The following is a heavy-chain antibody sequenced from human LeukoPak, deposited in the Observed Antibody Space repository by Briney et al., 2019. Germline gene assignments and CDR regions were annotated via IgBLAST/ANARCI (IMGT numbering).Heavy chain of an antibody. CDR1: GFTFNTYA. Sequence: GGSLRLSCAASGFTFNTYAMNWVRQAPGKGLEWVSGISGSGGSTYYADSVKGRFTISRDNSKNTLYLQMNSLRAEDTAVYYCATEHGPFDYWGQGTLVTVSS. V-gene: IGHV3-23*01. CDR2: ISGSGGST. D-gene: IGHD1/OR15-1a*01. J-gene: IGHJ4*02. CDR3: ATEHGPFDY.